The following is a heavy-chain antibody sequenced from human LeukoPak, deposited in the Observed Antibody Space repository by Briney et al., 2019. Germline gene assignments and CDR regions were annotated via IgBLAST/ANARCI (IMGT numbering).Heavy chain of an antibody. D-gene: IGHD2-15*01. J-gene: IGHJ3*02. V-gene: IGHV3-23*01. Sequence: GGSLRLSCAASGVTFSSYAMSWVRQAPGKGLEWVSATSGSGGSTYYADSVKGRFTISRDNSKNTLYLQMNSLRAEDTAVYYCALYCSGGSCYSIGGAFDIWGQGTLVTVSS. CDR2: TSGSGGST. CDR3: ALYCSGGSCYSIGGAFDI. CDR1: GVTFSSYA.